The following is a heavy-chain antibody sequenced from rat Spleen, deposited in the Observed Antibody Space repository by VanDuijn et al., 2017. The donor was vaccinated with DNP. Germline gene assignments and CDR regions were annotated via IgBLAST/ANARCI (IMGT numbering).Heavy chain of an antibody. Sequence: EVQLVESGGGLVQPGRSLKLSCAASGFTFSDYNMAWVRQAPKSGLEWVATIDYDGSSTFYRDSVKGRFTISRDNAGNTLYLQMDSLRSEDTATYYCIRWNSGHFDYWGQGVMVTVSS. D-gene: IGHD4-3*01. J-gene: IGHJ2*01. CDR2: IDYDGSST. CDR1: GFTFSDYN. V-gene: IGHV5-7*01. CDR3: IRWNSGHFDY.